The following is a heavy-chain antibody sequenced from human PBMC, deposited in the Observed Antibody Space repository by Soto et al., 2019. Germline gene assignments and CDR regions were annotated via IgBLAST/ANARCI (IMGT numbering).Heavy chain of an antibody. J-gene: IGHJ4*02. Sequence: QVQLVESGGGVVQPGRSLRLTCAASGFSFSSYGMHWVRQAPGKGLEWVAVIWYDGSNKYYADSVKGRFTISRDNSKNTLYLQMNSLRAEDTAVYYCASGMWSSSTPSYGYWGQGTQVTVSS. CDR3: ASGMWSSSTPSYGY. V-gene: IGHV3-33*01. CDR1: GFSFSSYG. D-gene: IGHD6-13*01. CDR2: IWYDGSNK.